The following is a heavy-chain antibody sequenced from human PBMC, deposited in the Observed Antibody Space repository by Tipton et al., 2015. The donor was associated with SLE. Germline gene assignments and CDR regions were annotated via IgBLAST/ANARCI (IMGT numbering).Heavy chain of an antibody. J-gene: IGHJ4*02. Sequence: GLVKPSETLSLTCTVSDGSIRSTNYYWGWIRQPPGKGLEWIGSIFYTGSTYYNPSLKSRVSFSIDTSKHQFSLKLNSVTAADTAVYYCARGRASMVQKDWGQGTLVTVSS. CDR1: DGSIRSTNYY. V-gene: IGHV4-39*07. CDR3: ARGRASMVQKD. D-gene: IGHD3-10*01. CDR2: IFYTGST.